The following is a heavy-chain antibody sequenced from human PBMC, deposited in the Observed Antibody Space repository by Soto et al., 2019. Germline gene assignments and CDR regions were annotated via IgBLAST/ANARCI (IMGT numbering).Heavy chain of an antibody. D-gene: IGHD2-8*01. CDR2: VGGSDTDK. Sequence: EVQLLESGGGVVQPGGSLRLSCAASGFTFSAYAMSWVRQAPGKGLQWVSGVGGSDTDKHYADSVRGRFTVSRDNSKNTLYLQMNSLRAEDTAVYYCAKDATAVNGVWDPFDMWGQGTEVTVSS. V-gene: IGHV3-23*01. J-gene: IGHJ3*02. CDR3: AKDATAVNGVWDPFDM. CDR1: GFTFSAYA.